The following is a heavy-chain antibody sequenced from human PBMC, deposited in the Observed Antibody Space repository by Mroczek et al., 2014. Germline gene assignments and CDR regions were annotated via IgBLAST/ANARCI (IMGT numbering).Heavy chain of an antibody. J-gene: IGHJ4*02. CDR2: IYYSGST. V-gene: IGHV4-59*01. D-gene: IGHD3-16*01. CDR3: AREFGPLLNRHFDY. CDR1: GGSISSYY. Sequence: KESGPGLVKPSETLSLTCTVSGGSISSYYWSWIRQPPGKGLEWIGYIYYSGSTNYNPSLKSRVTISVDTSKNQFSLKLSSVTAADTAVYYCAREFGPLLNRHFDYWGQGTLVTVSS.